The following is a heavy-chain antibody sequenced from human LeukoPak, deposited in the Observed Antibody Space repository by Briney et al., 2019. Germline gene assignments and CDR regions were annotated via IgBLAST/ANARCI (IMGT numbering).Heavy chain of an antibody. J-gene: IGHJ4*02. CDR3: ARGEYDSSAYWGYYFEN. V-gene: IGHV4-61*02. D-gene: IGHD3-22*01. CDR1: GVSISTGSYY. Sequence: PSETLSLTRTVPGVSISTGSYYWSWIRQPAGQGLEWIGRIYSSGSTNYSPFFKSRVIITVDTSKNQFSLNLSSVTAADTAVYYCARGEYDSSAYWGYYFENWGQGTLVTVSS. CDR2: IYSSGST.